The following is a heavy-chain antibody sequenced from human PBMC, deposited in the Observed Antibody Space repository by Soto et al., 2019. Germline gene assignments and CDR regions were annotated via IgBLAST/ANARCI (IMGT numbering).Heavy chain of an antibody. D-gene: IGHD5-18*01. V-gene: IGHV1-2*02. J-gene: IGHJ4*02. CDR1: GYTFTGYY. Sequence: QVPLVQSGAEVKTPGASVKVSCKASGYTFTGYYMHWVRQAPGQGLEWMGWINPNSGGTNYAQKFQDRVTMTRDTSISITYVELIRWSSDDTAVYYCGRDVSETFRNSYLNDYWGEGTLVTVSS. CDR2: INPNSGGT. CDR3: GRDVSETFRNSYLNDY.